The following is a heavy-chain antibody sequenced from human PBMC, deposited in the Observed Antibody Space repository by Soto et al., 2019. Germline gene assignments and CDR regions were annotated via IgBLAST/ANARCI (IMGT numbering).Heavy chain of an antibody. Sequence: EVQMLESGGGLVQPGGSLRLSCEASGLTLSSYVMSWVRQAPGKGLECVSTLSDGVDSTYSADSVKGRFTISRDNSKNPLYLQMNSLRAEHTAIYYCANACGITMVALLIDAFDIWGQGTMGNVSP. D-gene: IGHD3-22*01. CDR3: ANACGITMVALLIDAFDI. CDR2: LSDGVDST. CDR1: GLTLSSYV. V-gene: IGHV3-23*01. J-gene: IGHJ3*02.